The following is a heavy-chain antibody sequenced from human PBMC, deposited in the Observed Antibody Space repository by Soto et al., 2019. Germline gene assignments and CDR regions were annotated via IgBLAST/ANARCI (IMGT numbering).Heavy chain of an antibody. J-gene: IGHJ6*02. Sequence: QVQLVQSGAEVKKPGSSVKVSCKASGGTFSSYTISWVRQAPGQGLEWMGRIIPILGIANYAQKFQGRVTITADKSTSTAYMELSSLRSEDTDVYYCAREPYYDILTGYYSPNYYYGMDVWGQGTTVTVSS. D-gene: IGHD3-9*01. CDR2: IIPILGIA. CDR1: GGTFSSYT. CDR3: AREPYYDILTGYYSPNYYYGMDV. V-gene: IGHV1-69*08.